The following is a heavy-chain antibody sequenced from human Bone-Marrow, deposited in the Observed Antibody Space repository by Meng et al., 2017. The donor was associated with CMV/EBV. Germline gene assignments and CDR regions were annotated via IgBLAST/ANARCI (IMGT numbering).Heavy chain of an antibody. D-gene: IGHD6-13*01. V-gene: IGHV1-69*01. CDR1: GGTFSSYA. CDR2: IIPIFGTA. Sequence: GAGVKKPGSSVKVACKRSGGTFSSYAISWVRQAPGQGLEWMGGIIPIFGTANYAQKFQGRVTITADESTSTAYMELSSLRSEDTAVYYCARSQYSSSWYPFTHWGQGTLVTVSS. CDR3: ARSQYSSSWYPFTH. J-gene: IGHJ4*02.